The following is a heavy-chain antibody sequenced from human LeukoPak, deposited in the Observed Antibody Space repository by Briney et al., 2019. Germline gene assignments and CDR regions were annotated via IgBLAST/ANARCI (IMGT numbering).Heavy chain of an antibody. Sequence: SETLSLTCAVYGGSFSSYYWSWIRQPPGKGLEWIGEINHSGSTNYNPSLKSRVTISVDTSKNQFSLKLSSVTAADTAVYYCARGSTTGTKLYYFDYWGQGTLVTVSS. J-gene: IGHJ4*02. D-gene: IGHD1-1*01. CDR3: ARGSTTGTKLYYFDY. V-gene: IGHV4-34*01. CDR2: INHSGST. CDR1: GGSFSSYY.